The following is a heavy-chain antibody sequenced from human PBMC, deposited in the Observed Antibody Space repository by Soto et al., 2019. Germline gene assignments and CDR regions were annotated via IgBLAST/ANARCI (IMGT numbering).Heavy chain of an antibody. Sequence: ASVKVSCKASGYTFTSYGISWVRQAPGQGLEWMGWISAYNGNTNYAQKLQGRVTMTTDTSTSTAYLELTSLRSEDTAVYYCAADRFYGSGEIDGYNIWGQGTLVTVSS. CDR1: GYTFTSYG. D-gene: IGHD3-10*01. J-gene: IGHJ4*02. CDR3: AADRFYGSGEIDGYNI. CDR2: ISAYNGNT. V-gene: IGHV1-18*01.